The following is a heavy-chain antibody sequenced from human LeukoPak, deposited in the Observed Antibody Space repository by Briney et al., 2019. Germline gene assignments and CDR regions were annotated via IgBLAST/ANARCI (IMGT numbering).Heavy chain of an antibody. CDR3: ARDPLKVKDKEGHAFDI. CDR2: ISYDGSNK. CDR1: GFTFSSYA. V-gene: IGHV3-30-3*01. J-gene: IGHJ3*02. Sequence: GGSLRLSCAASGFTFSSYAMHWVRQAPGKGLEWVAVISYDGSNKYYADSVKGRFTISRDNFKNTLYLQMNSLRAEDTAVYYCARDPLKVKDKEGHAFDIWGQGTMVTVSS.